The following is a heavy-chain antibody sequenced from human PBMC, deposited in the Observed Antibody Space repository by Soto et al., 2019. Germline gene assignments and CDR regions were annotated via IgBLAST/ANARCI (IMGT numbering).Heavy chain of an antibody. CDR1: GFTFRSYA. CDR2: ISGSGIST. J-gene: IGHJ2*01. CDR3: AKEPVGPDWYFDL. V-gene: IGHV3-23*01. Sequence: DVQLLESGGGLVQPGGSLRLSCAASGFTFRSYAMSWVRQAPGKGLEWVSGISGSGISTHYADSVKGRFTVSRDNSKNTIYRQRNSLRAEDTDVYNCAKEPVGPDWYFDLWGRGTLVTVSS.